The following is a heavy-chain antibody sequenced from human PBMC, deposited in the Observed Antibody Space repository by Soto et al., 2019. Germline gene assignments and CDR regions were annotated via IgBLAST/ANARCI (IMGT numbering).Heavy chain of an antibody. D-gene: IGHD3-22*01. CDR1: GYTFTSYA. CDR2: INAGNGNT. CDR3: ARPGDDSSGYYY. J-gene: IGHJ4*02. Sequence: NPRASVKVSCKASGYTFTSYAMHWVRQAPGQRLEWMGWINAGNGNTKYSQKFQGRVTITRDTSASTAYMELSSLRSEDTAVYYCARPGDDSSGYYYWGQGTLVTVSS. V-gene: IGHV1-3*01.